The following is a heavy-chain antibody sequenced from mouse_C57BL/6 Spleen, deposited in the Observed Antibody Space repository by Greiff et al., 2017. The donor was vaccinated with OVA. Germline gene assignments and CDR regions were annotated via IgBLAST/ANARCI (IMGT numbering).Heavy chain of an antibody. V-gene: IGHV3-6*01. CDR1: GYSITSGYY. CDR2: ISYDGSN. D-gene: IGHD2-1*01. Sequence: EVKLMESGPGLVKPSQSLSLTCSVTGYSITSGYYWNWIRQFPGNKLEWMGYISYDGSNNYNPSLKNRISITRDTSKNQFFLKLNSVTTEDTATYYCARDRDYGNYGFAYWGQGTLVTVSA. CDR3: ARDRDYGNYGFAY. J-gene: IGHJ3*01.